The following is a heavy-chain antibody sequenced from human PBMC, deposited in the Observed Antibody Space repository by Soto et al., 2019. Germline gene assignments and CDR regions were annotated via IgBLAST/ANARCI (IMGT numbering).Heavy chain of an antibody. CDR1: GGSISSSSYY. V-gene: IGHV4-39*01. CDR3: ARHGSN. Sequence: SETLSLTCTVSGGSISSSSYYWGWIRRPPGKGLEWIGTIYYSGITYYNPSLKSRVTISVDASKNQFSLKLTSVTAADTAVYYCARHGSNWGQGTLVTVSS. CDR2: IYYSGIT. J-gene: IGHJ1*01.